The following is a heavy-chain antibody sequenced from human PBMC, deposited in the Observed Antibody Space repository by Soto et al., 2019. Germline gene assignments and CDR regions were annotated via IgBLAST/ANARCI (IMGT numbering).Heavy chain of an antibody. D-gene: IGHD3-10*01. CDR3: ATITRAYYMDV. J-gene: IGHJ6*03. V-gene: IGHV4-39*01. CDR2: IYYSGSS. CDR1: GGSISSSSYY. Sequence: PSETLSLTCRVSGGSISSSSYYWGGIRQPPGKGLEWIGSIYYSGSSYYNPSLKGRVTLPVDTSENKFSLRLSSVTAADTAVYYCATITRAYYMDVWGKGTTVTVSS.